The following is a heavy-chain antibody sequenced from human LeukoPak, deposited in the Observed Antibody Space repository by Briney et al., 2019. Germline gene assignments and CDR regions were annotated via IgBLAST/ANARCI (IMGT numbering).Heavy chain of an antibody. V-gene: IGHV4-34*01. CDR3: ARGRVYYYDSSGYYFSSVVLDY. J-gene: IGHJ4*02. D-gene: IGHD3-22*01. CDR2: INHSGST. CDR1: GGPFSGYY. Sequence: PSETLSLTCAVYGGPFSGYYWSWIRQPPGKGLEWIGEINHSGSTNYNPSLKSRVTISVDTSKNQFSLKLSSVTAADTAVYYCARGRVYYYDSSGYYFSSVVLDYWGRGTLVTVSS.